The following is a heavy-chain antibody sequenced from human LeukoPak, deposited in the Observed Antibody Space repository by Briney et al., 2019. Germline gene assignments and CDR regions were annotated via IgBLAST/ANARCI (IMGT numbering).Heavy chain of an antibody. CDR3: ARGEEWFGELAYYYGMDV. Sequence: SVKVSCKASGGTFSSYAISWVRQAPGQGLEWMGGIIPIFGTANYAQKFQGRVTITADESTSTVYMELSSLRSEDTAVYYCARGEEWFGELAYYYGMDVWGQGTTVTVSS. CDR1: GGTFSSYA. CDR2: IIPIFGTA. D-gene: IGHD3-10*01. J-gene: IGHJ6*02. V-gene: IGHV1-69*13.